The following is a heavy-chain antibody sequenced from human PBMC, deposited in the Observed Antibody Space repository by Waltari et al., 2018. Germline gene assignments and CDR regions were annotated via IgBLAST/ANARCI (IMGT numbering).Heavy chain of an antibody. D-gene: IGHD4-17*01. V-gene: IGHV4-59*01. J-gene: IGHJ3*02. Sequence: QVQLQESGPGLVTPSETLSLPGTVSVGSLSSFYWRWIRQPPGKGLEWIGYIYYSGSTNYNPSLKSRVTISVDTSKNQFSLKLSSVTAADTAVYYCARAGATVTRAFDIWGQGTMVTVSS. CDR3: ARAGATVTRAFDI. CDR2: IYYSGST. CDR1: VGSLSSFY.